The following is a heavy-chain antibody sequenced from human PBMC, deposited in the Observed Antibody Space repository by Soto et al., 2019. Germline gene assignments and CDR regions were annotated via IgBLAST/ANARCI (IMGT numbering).Heavy chain of an antibody. J-gene: IGHJ4*02. D-gene: IGHD6-19*01. CDR1: GYTFTGYY. CDR3: ARDIWLVKRGARGYSHY. V-gene: IGHV1-2*02. CDR2: INPNSGGT. Sequence: AAVKVSCKASGYTFTGYYMHWVRQAPGQGLEWMGWINPNSGGTNYAQKFQGRVTMTRDTSISTAYMELSRLRSDDTAVYYCARDIWLVKRGARGYSHYWGQATLVTVS.